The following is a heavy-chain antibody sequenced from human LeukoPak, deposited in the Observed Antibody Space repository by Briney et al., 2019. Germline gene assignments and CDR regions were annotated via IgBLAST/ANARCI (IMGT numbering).Heavy chain of an antibody. CDR1: GFSFSSYG. Sequence: GRSLRLSCAASGFSFSSYGIHWVRQGPGKGLEWVATISYDGSNKYYADSVKGRFTISRDNSKNTLYLQMNSLRAEDTALYYCAKDAVFGDYEWVFDYWGQGTLVTVSS. CDR2: ISYDGSNK. D-gene: IGHD4-17*01. CDR3: AKDAVFGDYEWVFDY. J-gene: IGHJ4*02. V-gene: IGHV3-30*18.